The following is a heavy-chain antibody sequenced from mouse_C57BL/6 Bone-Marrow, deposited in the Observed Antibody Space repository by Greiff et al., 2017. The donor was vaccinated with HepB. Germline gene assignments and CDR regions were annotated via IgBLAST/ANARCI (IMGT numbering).Heavy chain of an antibody. CDR2: IDPSDSYT. CDR3: AKEKTQPYAKDY. V-gene: IGHV1-69*01. Sequence: VQLQQPGAELVMPGASVKLSCKASGYTFTSYWMHWVKQRPGQGLEGIGEIDPSDSYTNYNQKFKGKSTLTVDKSSSTAYMQLSSLTSEDSAVYYCAKEKTQPYAKDYWGQGTTGTVSS. J-gene: IGHJ4*01. D-gene: IGHD6-1*01. CDR1: GYTFTSYW.